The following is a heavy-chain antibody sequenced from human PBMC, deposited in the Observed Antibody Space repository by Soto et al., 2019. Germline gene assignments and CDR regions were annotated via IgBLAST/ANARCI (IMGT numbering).Heavy chain of an antibody. V-gene: IGHV4-31*03. Sequence: QVQLQESSPGLVKPSQTLSLTCTVSGGSISSGGYYWSWIRQHPGKGLEWIGHFYYSGSTYYNPSHKSRITMSVDTSKSPFSLKLSSVTAAATAMYYCARVWGMKPDYWGQGTLVTVSS. CDR2: FYYSGST. D-gene: IGHD7-27*01. CDR1: GGSISSGGYY. J-gene: IGHJ4*02. CDR3: ARVWGMKPDY.